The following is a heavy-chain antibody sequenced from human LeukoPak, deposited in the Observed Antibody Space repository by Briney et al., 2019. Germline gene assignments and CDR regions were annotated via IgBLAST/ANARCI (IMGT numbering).Heavy chain of an antibody. CDR1: GGSISSHY. D-gene: IGHD6-13*01. J-gene: IGHJ4*02. V-gene: IGHV4-59*11. CDR3: ARERGIAAAGTLDFDY. Sequence: SETLSLTCTVSGGSISSHYWSWIRQPPGKGLEWIGYIYYSGSTNYNPSLKSRVTISVDTSKNQFSLKLSSVTAADTAVYYCARERGIAAAGTLDFDYWGQGTLVTVSS. CDR2: IYYSGST.